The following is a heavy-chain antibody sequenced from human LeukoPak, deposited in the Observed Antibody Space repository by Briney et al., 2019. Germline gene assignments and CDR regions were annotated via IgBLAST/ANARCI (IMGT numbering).Heavy chain of an antibody. CDR3: ARHKDYYYSYMDV. J-gene: IGHJ6*03. CDR2: IYYSGST. Sequence: KASETLSLTCTVSGGSISSSSYYWGWIRQTPGKGLEWIGSIYYSGSTFYSPSLKSRVTISVDTSKNQFSLKLSSVTAADTAVYYCARHKDYYYSYMDVWGKGTTVTISS. CDR1: GGSISSSSYY. V-gene: IGHV4-39*01.